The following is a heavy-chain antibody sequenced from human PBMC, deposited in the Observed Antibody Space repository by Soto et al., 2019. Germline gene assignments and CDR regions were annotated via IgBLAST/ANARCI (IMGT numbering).Heavy chain of an antibody. CDR2: IYYSGST. V-gene: IGHV4-39*01. CDR1: GGSISSSSYY. CDR3: SRHWVLFYYDSSAYYYPYYCDY. D-gene: IGHD3-22*01. J-gene: IGHJ4*01. Sequence: PSETLSITCTVSGGSISSSSYYWGWIRQPPGKGLEWIGTIYYSGSTYYNPSLMSRVTISVDTSKNQFSLTLRSVTAADTAVYYCSRHWVLFYYDSSAYYYPYYCDYWGQGTLVTVSS.